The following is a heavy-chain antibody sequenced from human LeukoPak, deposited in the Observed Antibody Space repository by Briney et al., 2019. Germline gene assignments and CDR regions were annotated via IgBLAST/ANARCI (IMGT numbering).Heavy chain of an antibody. D-gene: IGHD3-10*01. CDR3: ASLLTPYHGSGGGGMDV. Sequence: GGSLRLSCAASGFTFSTHWMYWVRQAPGKELVWVSRISGDGSMTSYADSVKGRYTISRDNAEDTLFLQMTSLRVEDTALYFCASLLTPYHGSGGGGMDVWGQGTTVTVSS. J-gene: IGHJ6*02. CDR1: GFTFSTHW. V-gene: IGHV3-74*01. CDR2: ISGDGSMT.